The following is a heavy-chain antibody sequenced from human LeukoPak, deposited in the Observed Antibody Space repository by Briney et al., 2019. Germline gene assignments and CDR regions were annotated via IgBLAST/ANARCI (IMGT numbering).Heavy chain of an antibody. CDR1: GFTFSSYG. Sequence: PGGSLRLSCAASGFTFSSYGTHWVRQAPGKGLEWVAFIRYDGSNKYYADSVKGRFTISSDNSNNTLYLQMNSLRAEDTAVYYCAKGELRFLEWLCDYWGQGTLVTVSS. J-gene: IGHJ4*02. V-gene: IGHV3-30*02. CDR2: IRYDGSNK. D-gene: IGHD3-3*01. CDR3: AKGELRFLEWLCDY.